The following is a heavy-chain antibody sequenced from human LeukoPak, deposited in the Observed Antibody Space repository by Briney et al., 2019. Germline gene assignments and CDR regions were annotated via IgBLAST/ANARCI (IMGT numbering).Heavy chain of an antibody. V-gene: IGHV3-53*01. CDR3: ARESYYDSPQAYMDV. Sequence: PGGSLRLSCAASGFTVSSNYMSWVRQAPGKGLEWVSVIYSGGSTYYADSVKGRFTISRDNSKNTLYLQMNSLRAEDTAVYYCARESYYDSPQAYMDVWGKGTTVTVSS. CDR1: GFTVSSNY. D-gene: IGHD3-22*01. J-gene: IGHJ6*03. CDR2: IYSGGST.